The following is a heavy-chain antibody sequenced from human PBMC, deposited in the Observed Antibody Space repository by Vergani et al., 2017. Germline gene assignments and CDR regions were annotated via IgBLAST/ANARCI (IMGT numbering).Heavy chain of an antibody. Sequence: EVQLVESGGGLVQPGGSLKLSCAASGFTFSGSAMHWVRQASGKGLEWVGRIRSKANSYATAYAASVKGRFTISRDDSKNTAYLLMNSLKTEDTAVYYCTTRSGVVDYWGQGTLVTVSS. CDR1: GFTFSGSA. J-gene: IGHJ4*02. V-gene: IGHV3-73*01. CDR2: IRSKANSYAT. CDR3: TTRSGVVDY. D-gene: IGHD2-8*02.